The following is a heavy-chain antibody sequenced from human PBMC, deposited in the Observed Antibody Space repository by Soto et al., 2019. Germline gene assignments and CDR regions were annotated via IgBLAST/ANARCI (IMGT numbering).Heavy chain of an antibody. CDR3: ARHWRRDDCVEP. Sequence: PSETLSLTCTVSVGSISSADFSWCWIRQPPGKGLEWIGYMYYSGSTYYNPSLKSRVSISVDTSKNQFSLTMSSVTAAETAVYSCARHWRRDDCVEPWGQVTLVTVTP. CDR2: MYYSGST. CDR1: VGSISSADFS. J-gene: IGHJ5*02. D-gene: IGHD3-3*01. V-gene: IGHV4-30-4*01.